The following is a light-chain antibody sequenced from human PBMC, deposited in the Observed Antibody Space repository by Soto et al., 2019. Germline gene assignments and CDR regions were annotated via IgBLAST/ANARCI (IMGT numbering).Light chain of an antibody. Sequence: EIVLTQSPATLSLSPGERATLYCRASQSVSNNYLAWYQQKPGQAPRLLIYGASNRATGIPDRFSGSGSGTDFTLTISRLEPEDFAVYYCQQYGSSGTFGQGTKV. CDR2: GAS. J-gene: IGKJ1*01. CDR3: QQYGSSGT. CDR1: QSVSNNY. V-gene: IGKV3-20*01.